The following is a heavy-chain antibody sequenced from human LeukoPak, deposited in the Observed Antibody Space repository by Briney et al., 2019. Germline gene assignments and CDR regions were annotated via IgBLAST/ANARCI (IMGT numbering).Heavy chain of an antibody. J-gene: IGHJ3*02. CDR3: ASLGDIVVVVADNAFDI. V-gene: IGHV3-48*03. CDR1: GFTLSSYE. CDR2: ISSSGSTI. Sequence: PGGSLRLSCAASGFTLSSYEMNWVRQAPGKGLKWVSYISSSGSTIYYADSVKGRFTISRDNAKNSLYLQMNSLRAEDTAVYYCASLGDIVVVVADNAFDIWGQGTMVTVSS. D-gene: IGHD2-15*01.